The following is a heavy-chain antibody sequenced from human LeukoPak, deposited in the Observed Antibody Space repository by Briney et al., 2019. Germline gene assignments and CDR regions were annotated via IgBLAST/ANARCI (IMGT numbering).Heavy chain of an antibody. CDR2: IYYSGST. CDR3: AGGSRCSSTSCYTFDY. D-gene: IGHD2-2*02. V-gene: IGHV4-31*03. CDR1: GGSISSGGYY. J-gene: IGHJ4*02. Sequence: SQTLSLTCTVSGGSISSGGYYWSWIRQHPGKGLEWIGYIYYSGSTYYNPSLKSRVTISVDTSKNQFSLKLSSVTAADTAVYYCAGGSRCSSTSCYTFDYWGQGTLVTVSS.